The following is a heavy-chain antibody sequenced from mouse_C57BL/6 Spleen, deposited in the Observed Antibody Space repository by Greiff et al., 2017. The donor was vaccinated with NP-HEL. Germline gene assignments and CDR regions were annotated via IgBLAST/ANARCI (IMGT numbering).Heavy chain of an antibody. V-gene: IGHV5-17*01. CDR3: ARMHYGSSYYVDY. D-gene: IGHD1-1*01. CDR2: ISSGSSTI. J-gene: IGHJ2*01. Sequence: EVQLVESGGGLVKPGGSLKLSCAASGFTFSDYGMHWVRQAPEKGLEWVAYISSGSSTIYYADTVKGRFTISRDNAKNTLFLQMTSLRSEDTAMYYCARMHYGSSYYVDYWGQGTTLTVSS. CDR1: GFTFSDYG.